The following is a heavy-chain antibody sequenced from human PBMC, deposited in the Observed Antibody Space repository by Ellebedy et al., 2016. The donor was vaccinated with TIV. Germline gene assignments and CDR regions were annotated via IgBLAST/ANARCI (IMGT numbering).Heavy chain of an antibody. J-gene: IGHJ4*02. CDR2: INSDGSST. Sequence: GESLKISXAASGFTVSNNYMSWVRQAPGKGLVWVSRINSDGSSTSYADSVKGRFTISRDNAKNSLYLQMNSLRDEDTAVYYCARIGWEPQYYFDYWGQGTLVTVSS. V-gene: IGHV3-74*01. D-gene: IGHD1-26*01. CDR1: GFTVSNNY. CDR3: ARIGWEPQYYFDY.